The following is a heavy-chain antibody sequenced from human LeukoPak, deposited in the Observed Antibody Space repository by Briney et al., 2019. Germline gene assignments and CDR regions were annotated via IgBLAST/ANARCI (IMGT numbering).Heavy chain of an antibody. CDR2: VRAYNGNT. J-gene: IGHJ4*02. V-gene: IGHV1-18*01. Sequence: ASVKVSCKASGYTLTSYGISWVRPAPGQGLEWMGWVRAYNGNTNYAQKLQGRVTMTTDTSTSTAYMELRSLRSDDTAVYYCARPYDYVWGSYRDDHFDYWGQGTLVTVSS. CDR3: ARPYDYVWGSYRDDHFDY. D-gene: IGHD3-16*02. CDR1: GYTLTSYG.